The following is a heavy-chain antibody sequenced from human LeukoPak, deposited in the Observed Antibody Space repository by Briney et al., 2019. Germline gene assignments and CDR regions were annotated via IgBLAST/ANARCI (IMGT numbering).Heavy chain of an antibody. CDR2: ISYTGST. CDR1: GGSISRYY. Sequence: SETLSLTCTVSGGSISRYYWSWIRQPPGKGLEWIGYISYTGSTTYNSSLKSRVTISLDTSQNQFSLKLTSVTPADTAVYYCARGGPPGYYYDYYMDVWGKGTTVTISS. V-gene: IGHV4-59*01. CDR3: ARGGPPGYYYDYYMDV. J-gene: IGHJ6*03.